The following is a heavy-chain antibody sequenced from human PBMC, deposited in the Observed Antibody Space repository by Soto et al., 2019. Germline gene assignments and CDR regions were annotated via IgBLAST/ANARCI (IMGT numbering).Heavy chain of an antibody. CDR3: ARARATIAAAAIFDC. D-gene: IGHD6-13*01. J-gene: IGHJ4*02. CDR2: VYRTGST. CDR1: GGSISTSNW. V-gene: IGHV4-4*02. Sequence: QVQLQESGPGLVKPSGTLSLTCAVSGGSISTSNWWSWVRQPPGKGLEWIGEVYRTGSTNYNPALETRLTISVGKSKNQFSLKLTSVTAADTAVYYCARARATIAAAAIFDCWGQGTLVTVSS.